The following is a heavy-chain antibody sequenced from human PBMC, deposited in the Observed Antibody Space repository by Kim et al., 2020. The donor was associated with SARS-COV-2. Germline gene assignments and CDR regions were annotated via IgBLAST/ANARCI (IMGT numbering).Heavy chain of an antibody. CDR3: AREAGAEKDDYGDYADAFDI. CDR1: GFTFSSYW. Sequence: GGSLRLSCAASGFTFSSYWMHWVRQAPGKGLVWVSRINSDGSSTSYADSVKGRFTISRDNAKNTLYLQMNSLRVEDTAVYYCAREAGAEKDDYGDYADAFDIWGQGTMVTVSS. V-gene: IGHV3-74*01. CDR2: INSDGSST. D-gene: IGHD4-17*01. J-gene: IGHJ3*02.